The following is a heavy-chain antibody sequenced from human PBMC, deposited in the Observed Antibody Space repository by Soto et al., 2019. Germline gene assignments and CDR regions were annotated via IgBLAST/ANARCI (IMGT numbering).Heavy chain of an antibody. CDR1: GFTFSIYG. J-gene: IGHJ6*02. V-gene: IGHV3-30*07. Sequence: PGGSLRLSCAASGFTFSIYGMHWVRQAPGKGLEWVALLSYDGSSTYYADSVKGRFTISRDNSKNTLYLQMNSLRAEDTAVYYCALRTGTFGHYYYYGMDVWGQGTTVTVSS. CDR3: ALRTGTFGHYYYYGMDV. CDR2: LSYDGSST. D-gene: IGHD1-7*01.